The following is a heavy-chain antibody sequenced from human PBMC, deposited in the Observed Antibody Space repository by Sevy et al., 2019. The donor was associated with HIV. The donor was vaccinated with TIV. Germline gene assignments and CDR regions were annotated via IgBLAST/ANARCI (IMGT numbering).Heavy chain of an antibody. V-gene: IGHV3-21*01. CDR1: GFTFSSYS. CDR3: ARDFPWGAAAGRGKDY. CDR2: ISSSSSYI. D-gene: IGHD6-13*01. Sequence: GGSLRLSCAASGFTFSSYSMNWVRQAPGKGLEWVSSISSSSSYIYYADSVKGRFTISRDNAKNSLYLQMNSLRAEDTAVYYCARDFPWGAAAGRGKDYWGQGTLVTVSS. J-gene: IGHJ4*02.